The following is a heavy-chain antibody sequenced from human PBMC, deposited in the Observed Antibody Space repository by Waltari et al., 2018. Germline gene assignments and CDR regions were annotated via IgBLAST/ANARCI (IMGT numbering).Heavy chain of an antibody. CDR1: GGSISSSSYY. CDR2: IYYSGST. Sequence: QLQLQESGPGLVKPSETLSLTCTVSGGSISSSSYYWGWIRQPPGKGLEWIGSIYYSGSTYYNPSLKSRVTISVDTSKNQFSLKLSSVTAADTAVYYCARLAQLGEFDYWGQGTLVTVSS. J-gene: IGHJ4*02. V-gene: IGHV4-39*01. D-gene: IGHD1-1*01. CDR3: ARLAQLGEFDY.